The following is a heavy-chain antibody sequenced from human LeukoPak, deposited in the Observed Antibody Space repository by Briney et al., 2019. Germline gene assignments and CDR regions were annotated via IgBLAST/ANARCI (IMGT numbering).Heavy chain of an antibody. J-gene: IGHJ4*02. CDR1: GFTFSAYA. Sequence: GGSLRLSCAASGFTFSAYAMHWVRQVPGKGLQWVAFIRYDGSTKYYADSVKGRFTISRDNSKNTLYLQINSLRADDTAVYYCARIPAGYGVDSGGYWGQGTLVTVSS. CDR3: ARIPAGYGVDSGGY. V-gene: IGHV3-30*02. CDR2: IRYDGSTK. D-gene: IGHD2-21*02.